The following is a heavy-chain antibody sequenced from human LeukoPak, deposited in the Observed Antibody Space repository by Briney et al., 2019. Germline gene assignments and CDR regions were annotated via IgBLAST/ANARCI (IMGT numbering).Heavy chain of an antibody. CDR1: GGSISSGCYY. V-gene: IGHV4-61*02. CDR2: IYTSGST. J-gene: IGHJ4*02. D-gene: IGHD2-2*01. CDR3: ARDRGCSSTSCYRWVSGFDY. Sequence: SETLSLTCTVSGGSISSGCYYWSWIRQPAGKGLEWIGRIYTSGSTNYNPSLKSRVTMSVDTSKNQFSLKLSSVTAADTAVYYCARDRGCSSTSCYRWVSGFDYWGQGTLVTVSS.